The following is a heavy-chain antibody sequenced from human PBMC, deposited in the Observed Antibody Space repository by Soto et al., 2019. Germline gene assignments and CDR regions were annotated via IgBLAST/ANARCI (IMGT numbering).Heavy chain of an antibody. Sequence: QVQLVESGGGVVQPGRSLRLSCAASGFTFSSYGMHWVRQAPGKGLEWVAVISYDGSNKYYADSVKGRFTISRDNSKNTLYLQMNSLRAEDTAVYYCAKDGWRGYSGFNFDYWGQGTLVTVSS. V-gene: IGHV3-30*18. CDR2: ISYDGSNK. D-gene: IGHD5-12*01. CDR1: GFTFSSYG. J-gene: IGHJ4*02. CDR3: AKDGWRGYSGFNFDY.